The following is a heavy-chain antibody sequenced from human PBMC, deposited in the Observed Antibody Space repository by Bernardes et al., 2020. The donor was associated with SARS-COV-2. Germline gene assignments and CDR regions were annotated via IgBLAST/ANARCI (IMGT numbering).Heavy chain of an antibody. D-gene: IGHD4-17*01. CDR2: IGSSSNYI. CDR3: ARGPDYGDYDGCFQH. V-gene: IGHV3-21*01. J-gene: IGHJ1*01. Sequence: GGSLRLSCAASGFTFSRSSMNWVRQAPGKGLEWVSSIGSSSNYILYAESVKGRFTVSRDNAKNSLYLQMNSLRAEDTAVYYCARGPDYGDYDGCFQHWGQGTLVTVSS. CDR1: GFTFSRSS.